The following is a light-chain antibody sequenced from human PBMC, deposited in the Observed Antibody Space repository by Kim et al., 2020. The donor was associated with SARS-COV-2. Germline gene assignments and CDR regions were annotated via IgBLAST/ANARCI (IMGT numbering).Light chain of an antibody. CDR2: RNY. V-gene: IGLV1-44*01. J-gene: IGLJ2*01. CDR1: SSNIGTNT. Sequence: VLTQPPSASGTPGQRVTISCSGSSSNIGTNTVNWYQQVPGTAPKLLICRNYERPSGVPDRFSGSKSGTSASLAISGPQSEDEADYFCAAWDDSLKAVVFGGGTKLTVL. CDR3: AAWDDSLKAVV.